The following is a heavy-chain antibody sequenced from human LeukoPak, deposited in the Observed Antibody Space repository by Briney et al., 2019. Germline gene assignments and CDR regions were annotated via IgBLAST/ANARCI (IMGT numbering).Heavy chain of an antibody. CDR1: GFTFSSSA. CDR2: IRSKGSGGTI. Sequence: GGSLRLSCAASGFTFSSSAMSWVRQVPGKGLEWVGFIRSKGSGGTIEYAASVKGRLTLSRDDSKSIVSLQMNSLQSEDTAVYYCVKGRTRADSWGQGTLVTVSS. D-gene: IGHD3-3*01. V-gene: IGHV3-49*04. J-gene: IGHJ4*02. CDR3: VKGRTRADS.